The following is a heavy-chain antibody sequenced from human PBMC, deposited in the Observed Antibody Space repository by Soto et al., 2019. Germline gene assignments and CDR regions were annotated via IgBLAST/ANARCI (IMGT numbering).Heavy chain of an antibody. V-gene: IGHV1-2*02. Sequence: QVQLVQSGAEVKKPGSSVKVSCKASGGTFSSYAISWVRQAPGQGLEWMGGINPNSGGTKSAQQFQGRVTMTRDTSISTAFMELNRLTFDDTAVYYCARGKEIPDYWNFDLWGRGMLVTVSS. J-gene: IGHJ2*01. CDR2: INPNSGGT. CDR1: GGTFSSYA. D-gene: IGHD2-2*02. CDR3: ARGKEIPDYWNFDL.